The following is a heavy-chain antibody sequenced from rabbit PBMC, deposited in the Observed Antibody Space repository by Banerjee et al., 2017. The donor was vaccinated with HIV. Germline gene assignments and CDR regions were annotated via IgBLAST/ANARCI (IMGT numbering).Heavy chain of an antibody. CDR3: AGSLVDNANL. CDR1: GFDLSTDYY. V-gene: IGHV1S45*01. CDR2: IYTGSGST. Sequence: QEQLEESGGGLVKPEGSLTLTCKASGFDLSTDYYYMCWVRQAPGKGLELIACIYTGSGSTWYANWAKGRFTISKTSSTTVTLQMTSLTVADTATYLCAGSLVDNANLWGPGTLVT. D-gene: IGHD1-1*01. J-gene: IGHJ4*01.